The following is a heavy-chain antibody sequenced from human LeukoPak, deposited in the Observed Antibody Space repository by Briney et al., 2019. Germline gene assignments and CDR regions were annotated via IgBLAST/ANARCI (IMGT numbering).Heavy chain of an antibody. CDR1: GFTFSSYW. CDR3: ARDYSGSGSHDY. CDR2: TKRDGSEK. D-gene: IGHD3-10*01. V-gene: IGHV3-7*01. J-gene: IGHJ4*02. Sequence: GGSLRLSCAASGFTFSSYWMSWVRQAPGKGLEWVANTKRDGSEKYSVDSVKGRLTISRDNAKNSLYLQMNSLRAEDTAVYYCARDYSGSGSHDYWGQGTLVTVSS.